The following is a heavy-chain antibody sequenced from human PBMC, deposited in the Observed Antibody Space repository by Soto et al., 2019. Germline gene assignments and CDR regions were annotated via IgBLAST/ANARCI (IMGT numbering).Heavy chain of an antibody. D-gene: IGHD2-2*01. Sequence: QVQLVESGGGLVKPGGSLRLSCAASGFTFSDYYMSWIRQAPGKGLEWVSYISSSSSYTNYADSVKGRFTISRDNAXNXLXXQMSSLRAEDTAVYYCARDDCSSTSCYGKPYGMDVWGQGTTVTVSS. CDR1: GFTFSDYY. CDR2: ISSSSSYT. V-gene: IGHV3-11*05. J-gene: IGHJ6*02. CDR3: ARDDCSSTSCYGKPYGMDV.